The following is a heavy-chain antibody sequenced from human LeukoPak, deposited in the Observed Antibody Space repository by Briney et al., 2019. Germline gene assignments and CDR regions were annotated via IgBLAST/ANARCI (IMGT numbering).Heavy chain of an antibody. V-gene: IGHV4-4*07. J-gene: IGHJ3*02. CDR1: GGSLSSYY. CDR3: ARGVHYDVWSGYYSGAFDI. CDR2: ISTSGNT. Sequence: SETLSLTCTVSGGSLSSYYWSWIRQPAGKGLEWIGRISTSGNTNYNPSLKSRAAMSVDTSKNQFSLKLSSVTAADTAVYYCARGVHYDVWSGYYSGAFDIWGQGTMVTVSS. D-gene: IGHD3-3*01.